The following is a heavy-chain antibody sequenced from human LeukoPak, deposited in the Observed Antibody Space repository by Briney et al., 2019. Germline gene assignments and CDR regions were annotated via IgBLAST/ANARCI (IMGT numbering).Heavy chain of an antibody. D-gene: IGHD3-22*01. Sequence: GGSLRLSCAASGFTFSDYYMSWIRQTPGKGLEWVSYIDSSGTVLYNADSVKGRFTISRDNAKNSLFLQMNSLRVEDTAVYFYTRDPDRSSKVDYWGQGTLVTVSS. CDR2: IDSSGTVL. V-gene: IGHV3-11*01. CDR1: GFTFSDYY. CDR3: TRDPDRSSKVDY. J-gene: IGHJ4*02.